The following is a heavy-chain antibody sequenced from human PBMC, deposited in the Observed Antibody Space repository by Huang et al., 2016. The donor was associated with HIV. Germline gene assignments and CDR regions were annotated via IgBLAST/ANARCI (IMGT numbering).Heavy chain of an antibody. CDR1: GGTFSSYA. CDR3: ARARGYYDSSVSYYFDY. D-gene: IGHD3-22*01. J-gene: IGHJ4*02. V-gene: IGHV1-69*13. Sequence: QVQLVQSGAEVKKPGSSVKVSCKASGGTFSSYAISWVRQAPGQGLEWRGGSIPIFGTANYAQKCQGRVTMTADESTSTADMELSSLRSEDTAVYYCARARGYYDSSVSYYFDYWGQGTLVTVSS. CDR2: SIPIFGTA.